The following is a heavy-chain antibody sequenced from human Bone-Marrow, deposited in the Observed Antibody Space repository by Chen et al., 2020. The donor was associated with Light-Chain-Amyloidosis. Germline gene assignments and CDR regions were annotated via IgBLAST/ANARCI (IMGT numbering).Heavy chain of an antibody. Sequence: QVQLQESGPGLVKPSETLSLNCTVSGASISNYYWSWIRQPPGKGLEWIGYIYYNGNIKYNPSLKSRVSSSGDASQSHISLKLRSGVAADTAIYYCAKSSDYADPFDFWGPGTPVIVAS. CDR3: AKSSDYADPFDF. CDR1: GASISNYY. D-gene: IGHD4-17*01. J-gene: IGHJ4*02. V-gene: IGHV4-59*01. CDR2: IYYNGNI.